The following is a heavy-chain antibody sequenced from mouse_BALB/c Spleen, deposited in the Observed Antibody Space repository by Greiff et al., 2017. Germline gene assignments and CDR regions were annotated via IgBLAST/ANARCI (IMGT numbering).Heavy chain of an antibody. CDR2: ISYSGST. J-gene: IGHJ2*01. D-gene: IGHD1-2*01. V-gene: IGHV3-2*02. Sequence: DVQLQESGPGLVKPSQSLSLTCTVTGYSITSDYAWNWIRQFPGNKLEWMGYISYSGSTSYNPSLKSRISITRDTSKNQFFLQLNSVTTEDTATYYCARGTTAFDYWGQGTTLTVSS. CDR1: GYSITSDYA. CDR3: ARGTTAFDY.